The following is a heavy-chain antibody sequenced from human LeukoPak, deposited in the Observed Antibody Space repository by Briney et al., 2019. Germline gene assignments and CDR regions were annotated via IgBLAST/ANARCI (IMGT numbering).Heavy chain of an antibody. CDR1: GGSFSGYY. V-gene: IGHV4-34*01. CDR3: ARQVGGAKDY. Sequence: PSETLSLTCAVYGGSFSGYYWSWIRQPPGKGLEWIGEINHSGSTNYNPSLKSRVTISVDTSKNQFSLKLSSVTAADTAVYYCARQVGGAKDYWGQGTLVTVSS. D-gene: IGHD3-16*01. J-gene: IGHJ4*02. CDR2: INHSGST.